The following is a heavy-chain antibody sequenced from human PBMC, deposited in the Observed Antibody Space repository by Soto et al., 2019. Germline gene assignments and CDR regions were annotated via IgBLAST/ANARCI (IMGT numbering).Heavy chain of an antibody. CDR1: GYTLTELS. CDR2: FDPEDGET. D-gene: IGHD2-2*01. CDR3: ATGILEVVGPAASFDY. J-gene: IGHJ4*02. V-gene: IGHV1-24*01. Sequence: GASVKVSCKVSGYTLTELSMHWVRQAPGKGPEWMGCFDPEDGETIYPQKFQVRVTMTEYTATDTDYMLLNIQRSEDTAVYFCATGILEVVGPAASFDYWGEGTLVTVSS.